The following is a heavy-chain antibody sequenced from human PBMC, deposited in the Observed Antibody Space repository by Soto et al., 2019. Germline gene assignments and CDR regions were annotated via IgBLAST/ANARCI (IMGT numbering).Heavy chain of an antibody. D-gene: IGHD6-19*01. Sequence: QLQLQESGSGLVKPSQTLSLTCAVSGGSISSGGSSWSWIRQPPGKGLEWIGYIYHSGSTYYNPSRKSRVTISVDRSKNHFSLKLSSVTAADTAVYYCARAGGLGAVAVDYWGQGTLVTVSS. CDR1: GGSISSGGSS. CDR2: IYHSGST. V-gene: IGHV4-30-2*01. J-gene: IGHJ4*02. CDR3: ARAGGLGAVAVDY.